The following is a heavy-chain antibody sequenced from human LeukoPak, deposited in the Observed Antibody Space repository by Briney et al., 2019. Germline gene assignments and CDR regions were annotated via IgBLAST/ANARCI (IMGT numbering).Heavy chain of an antibody. D-gene: IGHD6-13*01. CDR2: ISWSSGSI. Sequence: GGSLRLSCAASGVTFDDYAMHWVRQAPGKGLEWVSGISWSSGSIGYADSVKGRFTISSDNAKNSLYLQMNSLRAEDMALYYCAKSVGSSSWPYFGYWGQGSLVTVSS. CDR3: AKSVGSSSWPYFGY. J-gene: IGHJ4*02. V-gene: IGHV3-9*03. CDR1: GVTFDDYA.